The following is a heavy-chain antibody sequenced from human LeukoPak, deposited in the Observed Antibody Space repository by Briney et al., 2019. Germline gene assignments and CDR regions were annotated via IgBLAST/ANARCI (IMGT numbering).Heavy chain of an antibody. J-gene: IGHJ4*02. Sequence: SETLSLTCTVSGSSITTYTHWGWIRQSPGKGLEWIASIHHTGNTYYNPSLESRVTISVDTSKNQFSLKLSSVTAADTAVYYCASNGGYYSVGFGYWGQGTLVTVSS. D-gene: IGHD3-22*01. CDR1: GSSITTYTH. V-gene: IGHV4-38-2*02. CDR3: ASNGGYYSVGFGY. CDR2: IHHTGNT.